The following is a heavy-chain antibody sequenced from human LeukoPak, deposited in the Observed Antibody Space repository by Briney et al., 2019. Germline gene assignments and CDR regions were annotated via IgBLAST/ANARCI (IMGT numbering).Heavy chain of an antibody. CDR1: GFSFSNYW. Sequence: GGSLGLSCAASGFSFSNYWIHWVRQAPGKGLVWVSRISSGVISTNYADPVKGRFTISRDNAKNTVYLQMNSLRVEDTAVYYCARACVDCWWFDPWGQGTLVTVSS. J-gene: IGHJ5*02. CDR2: ISSGVIST. D-gene: IGHD2-21*02. CDR3: ARACVDCWWFDP. V-gene: IGHV3-74*01.